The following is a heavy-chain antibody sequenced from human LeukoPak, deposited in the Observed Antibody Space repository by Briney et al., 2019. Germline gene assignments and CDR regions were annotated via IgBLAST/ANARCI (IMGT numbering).Heavy chain of an antibody. Sequence: ASVTVSCKASGYTFSGYYMHWVRQPPGKGLEWMGWINPNSGATNYAQKFQGRVTMTRDTSISTAYMELSRLRSDDTAVYYCAREVDYAGFDYWGQGTLVTVSS. CDR2: INPNSGAT. J-gene: IGHJ4*02. CDR1: GYTFSGYY. D-gene: IGHD4-17*01. V-gene: IGHV1-2*02. CDR3: AREVDYAGFDY.